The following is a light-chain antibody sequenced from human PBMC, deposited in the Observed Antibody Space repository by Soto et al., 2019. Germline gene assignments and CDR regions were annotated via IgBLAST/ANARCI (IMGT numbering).Light chain of an antibody. V-gene: IGKV3-20*01. CDR3: QQYGTSPLMYT. CDR1: QSVSSNY. CDR2: GAS. J-gene: IGKJ2*01. Sequence: EIVLTQSPGTLSLSPGERATLSCRASQSVSSNYLAWYQQKPGQAPRLLIYGASSRAAGIPDRFGGSGSGTAFTLTISILEPEDFAVYYCQQYGTSPLMYTFGQGTKLEIK.